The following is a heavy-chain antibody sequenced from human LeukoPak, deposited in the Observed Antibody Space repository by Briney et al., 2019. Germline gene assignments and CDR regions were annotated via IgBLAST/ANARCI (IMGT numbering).Heavy chain of an antibody. CDR2: ISYDGSNK. Sequence: GGSLRLSCAASGFTFSSYGMHWVRQAPGKGLEWVAVISYDGSNKYYADSVKGRFTISRDNSKNTLHLQMNSLRAEDTAVYYCAKGVVEYYDSSGYYLDYWGQGTLVTVSS. D-gene: IGHD3-22*01. CDR1: GFTFSSYG. V-gene: IGHV3-30*18. CDR3: AKGVVEYYDSSGYYLDY. J-gene: IGHJ4*02.